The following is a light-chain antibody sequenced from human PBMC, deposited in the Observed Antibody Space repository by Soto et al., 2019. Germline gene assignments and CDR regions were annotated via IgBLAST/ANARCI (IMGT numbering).Light chain of an antibody. Sequence: QSVLTQPPSASGSPGQSVAISCTGTSSDVGGYNFVSWYQQHPGEAPKLMIYEVTKRPSGVPDRFSGSKSGNTASLTVSGLQAEDEADYYCCSYAGNNIYVFGTGTKVTV. CDR1: SSDVGGYNF. J-gene: IGLJ1*01. V-gene: IGLV2-8*01. CDR3: CSYAGNNIYV. CDR2: EVT.